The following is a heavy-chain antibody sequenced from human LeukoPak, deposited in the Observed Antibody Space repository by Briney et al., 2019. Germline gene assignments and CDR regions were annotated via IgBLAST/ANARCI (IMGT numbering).Heavy chain of an antibody. Sequence: SETLSLTCTVSGGSISSSSYYWGWIRQPPGKGLEWIGSIYYSGSTYYNPSLKSRVTISVDTSKNQFSLKLSSVTAADTAVYYCARLLKYCSGGSRYSPDEGFDPWGQGTLVTVSS. J-gene: IGHJ5*02. D-gene: IGHD2-15*01. CDR3: ARLLKYCSGGSRYSPDEGFDP. CDR1: GGSISSSSYY. CDR2: IYYSGST. V-gene: IGHV4-39*01.